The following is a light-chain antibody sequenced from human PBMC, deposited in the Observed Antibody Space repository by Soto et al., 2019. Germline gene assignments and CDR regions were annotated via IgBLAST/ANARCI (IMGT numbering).Light chain of an antibody. Sequence: EIVLTQSPGTLSLSPGERATLSCRASQSVSSSYLAWYQQKPGQAPRLLIYGASSRATGIPDRFSGSGSGTDFTLTISSLEAEDCAVYYCQQYGSSHPYTFGQGTKLEIK. CDR2: GAS. CDR1: QSVSSSY. J-gene: IGKJ2*01. V-gene: IGKV3-20*01. CDR3: QQYGSSHPYT.